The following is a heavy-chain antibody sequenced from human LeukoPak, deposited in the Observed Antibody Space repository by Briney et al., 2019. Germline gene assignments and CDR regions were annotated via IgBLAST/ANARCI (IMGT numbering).Heavy chain of an antibody. CDR3: TRQGVQGSFFATTDR. V-gene: IGHV3-73*01. J-gene: IGHJ4*02. D-gene: IGHD3-3*01. CDR1: GFIFSGSA. CDR2: IRSKANSYAT. Sequence: GGSLKLSCAASGFIFSGSAMHWVRQASGKGLEWVGRIRSKANSYATAYAASVKGRFTISRDDSKNTAYLQMNSLKTEDTAVYYCTRQGVQGSFFATTDRGGQGTLVTVSS.